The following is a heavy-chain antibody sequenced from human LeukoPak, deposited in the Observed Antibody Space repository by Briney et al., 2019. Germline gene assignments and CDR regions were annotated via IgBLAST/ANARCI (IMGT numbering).Heavy chain of an antibody. V-gene: IGHV5-51*01. J-gene: IGHJ5*02. CDR3: ARQNYDSMTGPNWFDP. CDR1: GYSFTSHW. Sequence: GESLKISCNGSGYSFTSHWIGSVRQMPGQGLEWIGIILPGDSDTRYSPSFQGQVTISVDKSISTAYLQWSSLRASDTAIYYCARQNYDSMTGPNWFDPWGQGTLVTVSS. D-gene: IGHD3-9*01. CDR2: ILPGDSDT.